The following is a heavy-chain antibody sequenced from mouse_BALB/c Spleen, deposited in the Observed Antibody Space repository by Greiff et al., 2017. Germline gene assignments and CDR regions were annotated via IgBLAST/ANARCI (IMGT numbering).Heavy chain of an antibody. CDR2: ISTYYGDA. V-gene: IGHV1S137*01. CDR1: GYTFTDYA. CDR3: AGGNYGLAWFAY. Sequence: VKLQESGAELVRPGVSVKISCKGSGYTFTDYAMHWVKQSHAKSLEWIGVISTYYGDASYNQKFKGKATMTVDKSSSTAYMELARLTSEDSAIYDCAGGNYGLAWFAYWGQGTLVTVSA. D-gene: IGHD2-1*01. J-gene: IGHJ3*01.